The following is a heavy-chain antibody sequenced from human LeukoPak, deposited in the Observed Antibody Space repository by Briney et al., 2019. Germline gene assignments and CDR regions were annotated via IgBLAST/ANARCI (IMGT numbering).Heavy chain of an antibody. Sequence: GASVKVSCKASGGTFSSYAISWVRQAPGQGLEWMGGIIPIFGTANYAQKFQGRVTITRNTSISTAYMELSSLRSEDTAVYYCARGLRYNWNYYAFDIWGQGTMVTVSS. J-gene: IGHJ3*02. CDR3: ARGLRYNWNYYAFDI. CDR1: GGTFSSYA. V-gene: IGHV1-69*05. D-gene: IGHD1-7*01. CDR2: IIPIFGTA.